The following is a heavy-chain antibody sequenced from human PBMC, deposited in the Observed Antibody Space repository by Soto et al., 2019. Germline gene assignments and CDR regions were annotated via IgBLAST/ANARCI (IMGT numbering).Heavy chain of an antibody. D-gene: IGHD3-10*01. V-gene: IGHV3-11*06. J-gene: IGHJ3*02. Sequence: GESLKISCAASGFTFSDYYMSWIRQAPGKGLEWVSYISSSSSYTNYADSVKGRFSISRDNAKNSLYLQMNSLRAEDTAVYYCARDHPREDDAFDIWGQGTMVTVSS. CDR1: GFTFSDYY. CDR2: ISSSSSYT. CDR3: ARDHPREDDAFDI.